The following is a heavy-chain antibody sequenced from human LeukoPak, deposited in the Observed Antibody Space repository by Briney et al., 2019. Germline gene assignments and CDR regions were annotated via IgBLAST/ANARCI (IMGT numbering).Heavy chain of an antibody. D-gene: IGHD6-19*01. CDR3: AKDHVAVTGRISAFDI. CDR2: ISGSSATT. J-gene: IGHJ3*02. V-gene: IGHV3-23*01. CDR1: GFTFSSYA. Sequence: GGSLTLSCAASGFTFSSYAMTWVRQAPGKGLEWVSGISGSSATTYYADSVKGRFTISRDNSKNTLYLQMNSLRAEDSALYYCAKDHVAVTGRISAFDIWGQGTMATVSS.